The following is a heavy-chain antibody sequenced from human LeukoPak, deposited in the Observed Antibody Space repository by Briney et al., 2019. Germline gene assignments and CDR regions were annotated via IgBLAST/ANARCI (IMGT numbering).Heavy chain of an antibody. Sequence: ASVKVSCKASGYTFTSYYIHWVRQAPGQGLEWMGIINPSGGSTSYAQKFQGRVTMARDTSTSTLYMELSSLRSEDTAVYYCARGGWIHLSPFDYWGQGTLVTVSS. CDR3: ARGGWIHLSPFDY. D-gene: IGHD5-18*01. J-gene: IGHJ4*02. V-gene: IGHV1-46*01. CDR1: GYTFTSYY. CDR2: INPSGGST.